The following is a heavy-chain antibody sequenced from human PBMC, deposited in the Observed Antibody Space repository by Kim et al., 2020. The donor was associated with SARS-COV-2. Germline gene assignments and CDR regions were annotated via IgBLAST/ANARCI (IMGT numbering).Heavy chain of an antibody. V-gene: IGHV3-21*01. CDR1: GFTFSSYS. CDR2: ISSSSSYI. J-gene: IGHJ3*02. Sequence: GGSLRLSCAASGFTFSSYSMNWVRQAPGKGLEWVSSISSSSSYIYYADSVKGRFTISRDNAKNSLYLQMNSLRAEDTAVYYCARDRLNTIFGLVIVDAFGIWGQGKMVPL. D-gene: IGHD3-3*01. CDR3: ARDRLNTIFGLVIVDAFGI.